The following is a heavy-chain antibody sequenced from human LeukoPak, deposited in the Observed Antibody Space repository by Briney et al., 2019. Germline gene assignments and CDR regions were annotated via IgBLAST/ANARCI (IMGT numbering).Heavy chain of an antibody. CDR2: INAGNGNT. J-gene: IGHJ2*01. CDR3: ASQQSGSYYNDWYFDL. Sequence: ASVKVSCKASGYTFTSYAMHWVRQAPGQRLEWMGWINAGNGNTKYSQKFQGRVTITRDTSTSTAYMELRSLRSDDTAVYYCASQQSGSYYNDWYFDLWGRGTLVTVSS. D-gene: IGHD1-26*01. V-gene: IGHV1-3*01. CDR1: GYTFTSYA.